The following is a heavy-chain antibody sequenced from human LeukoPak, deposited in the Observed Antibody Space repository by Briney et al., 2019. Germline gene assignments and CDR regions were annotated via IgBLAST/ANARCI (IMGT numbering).Heavy chain of an antibody. CDR3: ARVRLIAAALNT. CDR1: DGSISSYY. Sequence: SETLSLTCTVSDGSISSYYWSWIRQPPGKGLEWIGYIYYSGSTNYNPSLKSRVTISVDTSKNQFSLKLSSVTAADTAVYYCARVRLIAAALNTWGQGTLVTVSS. J-gene: IGHJ5*02. V-gene: IGHV4-59*01. D-gene: IGHD6-13*01. CDR2: IYYSGST.